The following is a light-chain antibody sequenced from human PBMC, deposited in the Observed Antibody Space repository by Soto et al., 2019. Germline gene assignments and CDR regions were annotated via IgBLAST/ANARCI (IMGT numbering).Light chain of an antibody. CDR1: QSVNRN. CDR2: GIS. J-gene: IGKJ5*01. CDR3: QQYSKWPIT. Sequence: EMVMTQSPAILSVSPGESATLSFRASQSVNRNYLAWYQQHPGQPPRLLIYGISTRATGIPARFSGSGSGTEFSLTISSLQSEDFAVYYCQQYSKWPITFGQGTRLEIK. V-gene: IGKV3-15*01.